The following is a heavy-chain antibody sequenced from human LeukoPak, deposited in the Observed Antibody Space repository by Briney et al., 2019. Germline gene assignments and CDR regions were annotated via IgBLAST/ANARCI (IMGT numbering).Heavy chain of an antibody. Sequence: TGGSLRLSCAASGFTFSSHAMSWVRQAPGKGLEWVSTISDSGRSTYYTDSVEGRFTISRDNSKNTLYLQMSSPRAEDTAIYYCARITSVVYYWGQGTLVTVSS. CDR1: GFTFSSHA. D-gene: IGHD1-20*01. V-gene: IGHV3-23*01. CDR2: ISDSGRST. J-gene: IGHJ4*02. CDR3: ARITSVVYY.